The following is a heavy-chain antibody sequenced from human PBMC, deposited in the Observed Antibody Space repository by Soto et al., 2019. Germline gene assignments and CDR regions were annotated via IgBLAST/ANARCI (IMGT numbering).Heavy chain of an antibody. CDR3: ARQKGTYYDILTGYSFDAFDI. Sequence: LSLTCTVSGGSISSSSYYWGWIRQPPGKGLEWIGSIYYSGSTYYNPSLKSRVTISVDTSKNQFSLKLSSVTAADTAVYYCARQKGTYYDILTGYSFDAFDIWGQGTMVTVSS. CDR2: IYYSGST. D-gene: IGHD3-9*01. V-gene: IGHV4-39*01. J-gene: IGHJ3*02. CDR1: GGSISSSSYY.